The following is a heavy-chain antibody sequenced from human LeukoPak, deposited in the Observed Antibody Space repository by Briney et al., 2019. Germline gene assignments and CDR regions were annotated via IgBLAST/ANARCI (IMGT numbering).Heavy chain of an antibody. Sequence: SVKVSCKASGGTFSSYAISWVRQAPGQGLEWMGGIIPIFGTANYAQKFQGRVTITADESTSTAYMELSSLRAEDTAVYYCASLPITMVRGVIAFDYWGQGTLVTVSS. CDR2: IIPIFGTA. V-gene: IGHV1-69*13. CDR3: ASLPITMVRGVIAFDY. J-gene: IGHJ4*02. D-gene: IGHD3-10*01. CDR1: GGTFSSYA.